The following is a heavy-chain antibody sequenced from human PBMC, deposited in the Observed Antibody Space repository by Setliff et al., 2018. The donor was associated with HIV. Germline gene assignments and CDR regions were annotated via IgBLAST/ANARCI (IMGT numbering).Heavy chain of an antibody. Sequence: SETLSLTCSVYGASIRNSNSYWGWIRQPPGKRLEWLRSVYESGSTSYNPSLSSRLTISVDTSKNHVSLRLSSVTAADTGVYYCARHRDPPGSRWIYYYYYMDLWGEGTTVTVSS. CDR2: VYESGST. CDR1: GASIRNSNSY. J-gene: IGHJ6*03. V-gene: IGHV4-39*01. CDR3: ARHRDPPGSRWIYYYYYMDL. D-gene: IGHD6-13*01.